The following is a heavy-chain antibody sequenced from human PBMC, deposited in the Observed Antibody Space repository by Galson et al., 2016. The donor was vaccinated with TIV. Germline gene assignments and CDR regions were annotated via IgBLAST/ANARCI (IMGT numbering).Heavy chain of an antibody. CDR1: GFTFSIFA. D-gene: IGHD1-14*01. CDR3: ARALNHWDFDY. Sequence: SLRLSCAASGFTFSIFAMTWVRQAPGMGLEWVSAISGGGGSTYYADSVKGRFTISRDNSKNTLFLQMNSLRAEDTAVYYCARALNHWDFDYWGQGTLITVSS. CDR2: ISGGGGST. V-gene: IGHV3-23*01. J-gene: IGHJ4*02.